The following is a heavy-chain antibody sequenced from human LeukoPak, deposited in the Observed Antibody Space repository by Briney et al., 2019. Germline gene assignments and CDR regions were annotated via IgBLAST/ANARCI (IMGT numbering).Heavy chain of an antibody. Sequence: SETLSLTCTVSGGSISSSSYYWGWIRQPPGKGLEWIGEINHSGSTNYNPSLKSRVTISVDTSKNQFSLKLSSVTAADTAVYYCARIIIAAAGTGGIDPWGQGTLVTVSS. D-gene: IGHD6-13*01. V-gene: IGHV4-39*07. CDR3: ARIIIAAAGTGGIDP. CDR2: INHSGST. CDR1: GGSISSSSYY. J-gene: IGHJ5*02.